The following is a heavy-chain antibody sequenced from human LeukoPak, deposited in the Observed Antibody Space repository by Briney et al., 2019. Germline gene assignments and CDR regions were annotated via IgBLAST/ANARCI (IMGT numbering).Heavy chain of an antibody. Sequence: GGSLRLSCAASGFTFSSYTMSWVRQAPGKGLEWVAVIWYDGSNKYYADSVKGRFTISRDNSKNTLYLQMNSLRAEDTAVYYCARVPRIDYYGSGSHYYYYGMDVWGKGTTVTVSS. J-gene: IGHJ6*04. CDR3: ARVPRIDYYGSGSHYYYYGMDV. V-gene: IGHV3-33*08. CDR1: GFTFSSYT. D-gene: IGHD3-10*01. CDR2: IWYDGSNK.